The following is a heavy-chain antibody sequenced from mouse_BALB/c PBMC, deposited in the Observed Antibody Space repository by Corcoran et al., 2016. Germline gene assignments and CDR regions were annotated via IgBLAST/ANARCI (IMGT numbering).Heavy chain of an antibody. D-gene: IGHD1-2*01. V-gene: IGHV9-3-1*01. J-gene: IGHJ3*01. Sequence: QIQLVQSGPELKKPGETVKISCKASGYTFTNYGMNWVKQAPGKGLKWMGWINTYTGEPTYADDFKGRFAFSLETSASTAYLQINNLKNEDTATYFCARSYYGQLSWFAYWGQGTLVTVSA. CDR3: ARSYYGQLSWFAY. CDR1: GYTFTNYG. CDR2: INTYTGEP.